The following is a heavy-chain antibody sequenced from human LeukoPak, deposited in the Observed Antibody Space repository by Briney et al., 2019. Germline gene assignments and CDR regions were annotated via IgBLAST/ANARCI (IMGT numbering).Heavy chain of an antibody. V-gene: IGHV3-30*04. J-gene: IGHJ4*02. CDR3: ARDLSGVTGYTYGRGIDY. Sequence: GGSLRLSCAASGFTFSSYAMHWVRQAPGKGLEWVAVISYDGSNKYYADSVKGRFTISRDNSKNTLYLQMNSLRAEDTAVYYCARDLSGVTGYTYGRGIDYWGQGTLVTVSS. CDR1: GFTFSSYA. CDR2: ISYDGSNK. D-gene: IGHD5-18*01.